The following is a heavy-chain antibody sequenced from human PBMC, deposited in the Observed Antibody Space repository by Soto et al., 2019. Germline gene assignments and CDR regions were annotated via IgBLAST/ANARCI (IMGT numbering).Heavy chain of an antibody. CDR2: ILDDGRNK. CDR1: GFTFSSYA. Sequence: GGSLRLSCAASGFTFSSYAMHWVRQAPGKGLEWVAVILDDGRNKYYADSVKGRFTLSRDNSKSTLNLQMNSLRAEDTAVYYCARQIVTTTPNWFDPWGQGTLVTVSS. CDR3: ARQIVTTTPNWFDP. J-gene: IGHJ5*02. D-gene: IGHD5-12*01. V-gene: IGHV3-30*04.